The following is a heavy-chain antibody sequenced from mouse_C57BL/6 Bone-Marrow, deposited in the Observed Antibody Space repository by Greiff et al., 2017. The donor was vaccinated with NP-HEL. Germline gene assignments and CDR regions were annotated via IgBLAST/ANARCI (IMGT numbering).Heavy chain of an antibody. CDR1: GFTFSSYT. CDR2: ISGGGGNT. CDR3: ARSYYYGSSFDY. V-gene: IGHV5-9*01. J-gene: IGHJ2*01. Sequence: EVKLVESGGGLVKPGGSLKLSCAASGFTFSSYTMPWVRQTPEKRLEWVATISGGGGNTYYPDSVKGRFTISRDNAKNTLYLQMSSLRSEDTAFYYCARSYYYGSSFDYWGQGTTLTVSS. D-gene: IGHD1-1*01.